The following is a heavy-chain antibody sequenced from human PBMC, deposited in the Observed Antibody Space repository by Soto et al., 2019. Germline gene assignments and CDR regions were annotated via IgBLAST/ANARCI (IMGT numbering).Heavy chain of an antibody. J-gene: IGHJ3*02. CDR2: IWYDGSNK. CDR3: ATSILVITRGAAFEI. Sequence: QVQLVESGGGVVQPGRSLRLSCAASGFTFSSYAMHWVRQAPGKGLEWVAVIWYDGSNKYYADSVKGRFTISRDNSKNTLFLQMNSLRAEDTAVYYCATSILVITRGAAFEIWGQGTMVTVSS. D-gene: IGHD2-2*01. CDR1: GFTFSSYA. V-gene: IGHV3-33*01.